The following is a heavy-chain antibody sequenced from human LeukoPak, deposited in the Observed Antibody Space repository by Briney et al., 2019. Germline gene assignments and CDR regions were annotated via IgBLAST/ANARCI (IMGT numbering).Heavy chain of an antibody. J-gene: IGHJ6*02. CDR1: GYTFTGYY. V-gene: IGHV1-2*06. CDR3: ARDQAGTTYYYYYGMDV. Sequence: ASVKVSCKASGYTFTGYYMHWVRQAPGQGLEWMGRINPNSGGTNYAQKFQGRVTMTRDTSISTAYMELSRLRSDDTAVYYCARDQAGTTYYYYYGMDVWGQGTTVTVSS. CDR2: INPNSGGT. D-gene: IGHD1-7*01.